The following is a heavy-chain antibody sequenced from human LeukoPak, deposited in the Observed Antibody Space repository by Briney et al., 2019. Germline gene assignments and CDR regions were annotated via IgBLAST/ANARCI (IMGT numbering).Heavy chain of an antibody. CDR3: ARVSLGQEQWVARAPNTFDI. J-gene: IGHJ3*02. CDR2: VYSRGST. V-gene: IGHV4-59*11. Sequence: SETLSLTCTVSGGSIFKRYWSWIRQPPTKGLEWIGYVYSRGSTTYNPSLERRLTISIDTSKKQISLKLSSVTTSDTAVYFCARVSLGQEQWVARAPNTFDIWGQGTMVAVSS. CDR1: GGSIFKRY. D-gene: IGHD6-19*01.